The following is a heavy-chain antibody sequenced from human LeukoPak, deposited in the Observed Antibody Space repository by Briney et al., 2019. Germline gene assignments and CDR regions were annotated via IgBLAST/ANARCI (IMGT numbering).Heavy chain of an antibody. Sequence: GASVKVSCKASGYTFTSYGISWVRQAPGQGLEWMGWISAYNGNTNYAQKLQGRVTMTTDTSTSTAYMELRSLRSDDTAVYYCARDRTGYSSGHADYWGQGTLVTVSS. CDR1: GYTFTSYG. CDR2: ISAYNGNT. D-gene: IGHD6-19*01. V-gene: IGHV1-18*01. CDR3: ARDRTGYSSGHADY. J-gene: IGHJ4*02.